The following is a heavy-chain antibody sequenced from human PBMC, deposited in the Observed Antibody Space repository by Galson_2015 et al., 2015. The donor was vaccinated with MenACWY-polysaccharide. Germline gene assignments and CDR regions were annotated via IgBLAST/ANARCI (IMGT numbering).Heavy chain of an antibody. CDR2: MNPNSGNT. J-gene: IGHJ4*02. V-gene: IGHV1-8*01. Sequence: SVKVSCKASGYKFSSYDINWVRQASGQGLEWMGWMNPNSGNTGYSQRFQGRVAMTRNTATSTAYMELRMLRYDDTAVYYCTRIIARKHTFGDCGGQGTLVSVS. CDR3: TRIIARKHTFGDC. D-gene: IGHD2-21*01. CDR1: GYKFSSYD.